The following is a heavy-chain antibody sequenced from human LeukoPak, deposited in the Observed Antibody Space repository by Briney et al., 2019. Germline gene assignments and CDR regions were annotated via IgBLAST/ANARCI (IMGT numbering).Heavy chain of an antibody. CDR1: GYTFTSYD. J-gene: IGHJ5*02. CDR3: ARDAKRGFDP. CDR2: ISAYNDNT. V-gene: IGHV1-18*01. Sequence: GASVKVSCKASGYTFTSYDIGWVRQAPGQGLEWMGWISAYNDNTNYAQKLQGRVTMTTDTSTSTVYMELRNLRSDDTAVYYCARDAKRGFDPWGQGTLVTVSS.